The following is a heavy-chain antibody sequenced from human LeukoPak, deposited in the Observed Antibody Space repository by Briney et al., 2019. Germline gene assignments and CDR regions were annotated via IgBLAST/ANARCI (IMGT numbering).Heavy chain of an antibody. CDR3: ARHVGIAAAGPGDY. CDR1: GYDFVTYW. CDR2: IYPGDSDI. V-gene: IGHV5-51*01. Sequence: GDSLKISCKGSGYDFVTYWIGWVRQVPGKGLEWMGIIYPGDSDIRYNPSLQGQVTISADKSITTAYLQWSSLKASDTAMYYCARHVGIAAAGPGDYWGQGTLVTVSS. D-gene: IGHD6-13*01. J-gene: IGHJ4*02.